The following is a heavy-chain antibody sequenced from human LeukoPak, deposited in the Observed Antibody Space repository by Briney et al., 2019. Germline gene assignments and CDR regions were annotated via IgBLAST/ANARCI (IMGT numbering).Heavy chain of an antibody. CDR3: ARDGFGYDILTGYSRPFDY. V-gene: IGHV1-69*13. Sequence: ASVKVSCKASGGTFISYAISWVRQAPGRGLEWMGGIIPIFGTANYAQKFQGRVTITADESTSTAYMELSSLRSEDTAVYYCARDGFGYDILTGYSRPFDYWGQGTLVTVSS. CDR1: GGTFISYA. D-gene: IGHD3-9*01. J-gene: IGHJ4*02. CDR2: IIPIFGTA.